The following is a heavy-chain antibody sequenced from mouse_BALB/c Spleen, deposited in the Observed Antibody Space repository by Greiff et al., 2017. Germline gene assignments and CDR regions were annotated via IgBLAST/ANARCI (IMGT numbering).Heavy chain of an antibody. CDR2: ISDGGSYT. CDR3: AKDRVITGTSYFDY. D-gene: IGHD4-1*01. Sequence: EVHLVESGGGLVKPGGSLKLSCAASGFTFSDYYMYWVRQTPEKRLEWVATISDGGSYTYYPDSVKGRFTISRDNAKNKLYLQMSSLKSEDTAMYYCAKDRVITGTSYFDYWGQGTTLTVSS. CDR1: GFTFSDYY. V-gene: IGHV5-4*02. J-gene: IGHJ2*01.